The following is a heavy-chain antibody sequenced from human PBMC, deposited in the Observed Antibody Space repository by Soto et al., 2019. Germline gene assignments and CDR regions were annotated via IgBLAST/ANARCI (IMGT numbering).Heavy chain of an antibody. CDR1: GGTFSSYA. Sequence: QVQLVQSGAEVKKPGSSVKVSCKASGGTFSSYAISWVRQAPGQGLEWMGGIIPIFGTANYAQKFQGRVTITADESTITAYMELSSLRSEDTAVYYCARLAYYYGSGSNNWFDPWGQGTLVTVSS. V-gene: IGHV1-69*01. D-gene: IGHD3-10*01. CDR3: ARLAYYYGSGSNNWFDP. J-gene: IGHJ5*02. CDR2: IIPIFGTA.